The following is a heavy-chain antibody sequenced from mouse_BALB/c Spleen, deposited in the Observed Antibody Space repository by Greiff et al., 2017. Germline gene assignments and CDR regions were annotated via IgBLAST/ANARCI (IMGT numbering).Heavy chain of an antibody. V-gene: IGHV1S29*02. CDR2: IYPYNGGT. D-gene: IGHD1-2*01. J-gene: IGHJ3*01. CDR3: ARTNSLLRGTWFAY. CDR1: GYTFTDYN. Sequence: VQLQQSGPELVKPGASVKISCKASGYTFTDYNMHWVKQSHGKSLEWIGYIYPYNGGTGYNQKFKSKATLTVDNSSSTAYMELRSLTSEDSAVYYCARTNSLLRGTWFAYWGQGTLVTVSA.